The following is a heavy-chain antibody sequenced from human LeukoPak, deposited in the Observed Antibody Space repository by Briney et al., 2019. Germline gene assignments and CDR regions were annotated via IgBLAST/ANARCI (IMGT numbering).Heavy chain of an antibody. Sequence: SVKVSCKASGGTFSSYAISWVRQAPGQGLEWMRGIIPIFGTANYAQKFQGRVTITTDESTSTAYMELSSLRSEDTAVYYCARGLPYDYVWGSYRSDAFDIWGQGTMVTVSS. CDR3: ARGLPYDYVWGSYRSDAFDI. CDR1: GGTFSSYA. CDR2: IIPIFGTA. J-gene: IGHJ3*02. D-gene: IGHD3-16*02. V-gene: IGHV1-69*05.